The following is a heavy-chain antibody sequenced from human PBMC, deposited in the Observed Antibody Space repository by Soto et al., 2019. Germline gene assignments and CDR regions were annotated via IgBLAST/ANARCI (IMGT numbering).Heavy chain of an antibody. V-gene: IGHV1-46*01. CDR2: INPSGGSA. CDR3: ARDYLSSKLSLSYFDF. J-gene: IGHJ4*02. CDR1: GYSFISHY. Sequence: QVQLVQSGAEVTRPGASVKVSCKASGYSFISHYIHWVRQAPGQGLEWMGFINPSGGSATLAQKFQGRVTMTRDTSTSTVYMELTILRAEDAAVYYCARDYLSSKLSLSYFDFWGQVPLVTVSS. D-gene: IGHD2-2*01.